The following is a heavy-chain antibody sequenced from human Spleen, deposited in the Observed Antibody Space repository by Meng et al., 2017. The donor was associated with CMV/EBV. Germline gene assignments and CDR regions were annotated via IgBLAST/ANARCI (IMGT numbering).Heavy chain of an antibody. CDR1: GYTFSDYY. J-gene: IGHJ4*02. Sequence: ASVKVSCKASGYTFSDYYMHWVRQAPGQGLEWMGWINPTSGGTDHAQKFQGRVTLTRDTSISTAYMELSRLRSDDTAVYYCASLFSSGTNYWGQGTLVTVSS. D-gene: IGHD6-19*01. V-gene: IGHV1-2*02. CDR2: INPTSGGT. CDR3: ASLFSSGTNY.